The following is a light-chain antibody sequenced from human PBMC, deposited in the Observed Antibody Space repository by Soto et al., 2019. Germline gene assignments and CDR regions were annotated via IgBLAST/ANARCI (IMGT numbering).Light chain of an antibody. J-gene: IGKJ1*01. CDR1: QSVDSY. CDR2: DTS. CDR3: QQYGSSPRT. V-gene: IGKV3-11*01. Sequence: EIVLTQSPATLSLSPGERATLSCRASQSVDSYLAWYQQKPGQSPRLLIYDTSYRVTGIPARFSGSGSGTDFTLTISSLEPEDFAVYYCQQYGSSPRTFGQGTKVDIK.